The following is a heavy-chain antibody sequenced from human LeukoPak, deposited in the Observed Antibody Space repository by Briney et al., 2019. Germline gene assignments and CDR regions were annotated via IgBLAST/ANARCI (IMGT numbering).Heavy chain of an antibody. Sequence: ASVKVSCKASGYTFTAYFMHWVRQAPGQGLEWMGWINPNRGGTNYAQKFQGRVTMTRDTSISTAYMELSSLRSDDTAVFYCASTAAAGKEFDYWGQGTLVTVSS. J-gene: IGHJ4*02. CDR3: ASTAAAGKEFDY. V-gene: IGHV1-2*02. CDR1: GYTFTAYF. D-gene: IGHD6-13*01. CDR2: INPNRGGT.